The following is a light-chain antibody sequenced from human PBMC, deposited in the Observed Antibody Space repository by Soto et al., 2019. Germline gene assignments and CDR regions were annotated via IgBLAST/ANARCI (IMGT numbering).Light chain of an antibody. Sequence: QPVLTQPASVSGSPGQSVTISCTGTSRDIGSYNLVSWYQQHPGKAPKLIIYEASKRPSGISNRFSGFKSGNMAYLIISGLRTEDEADYHCCSFAAGRTFVFGGGTQLTVL. CDR2: EAS. J-gene: IGLJ2*01. V-gene: IGLV2-23*01. CDR3: CSFAAGRTFV. CDR1: SRDIGSYNL.